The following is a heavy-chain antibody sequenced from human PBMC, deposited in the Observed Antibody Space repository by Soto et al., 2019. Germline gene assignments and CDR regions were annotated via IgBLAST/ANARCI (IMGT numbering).Heavy chain of an antibody. CDR3: ARGPYSRAFDI. J-gene: IGHJ3*02. V-gene: IGHV4-34*01. CDR1: GGSFSGYY. D-gene: IGHD6-13*01. Sequence: QVQLQQWGAGLLKPSETLSLTCAVYGGSFSGYYWSWIRQPPGKGLEWIGEINHSGSTNYNPSLKSRVTISVDTSKNQFTLKLSSVTAADTAVYYCARGPYSRAFDIWGQGTMGTVSS. CDR2: INHSGST.